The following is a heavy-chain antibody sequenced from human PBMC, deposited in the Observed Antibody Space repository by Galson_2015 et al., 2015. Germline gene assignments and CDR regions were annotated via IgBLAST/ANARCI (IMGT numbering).Heavy chain of an antibody. V-gene: IGHV3-23*01. CDR1: GFTFSSYA. D-gene: IGHD2-15*01. J-gene: IGHJ6*02. CDR2: ISGSGGST. Sequence: SLRLSCAASGFTFSSYAMSWVRQAPGKGLEWVSAISGSGGSTYYADSVKGRFTISRDNAKNSLYLQMNSLRDEDTAVYYCARDGDHVVVAATAHYYYYGMDVWDQGTTVTVSS. CDR3: ARDGDHVVVAATAHYYYYGMDV.